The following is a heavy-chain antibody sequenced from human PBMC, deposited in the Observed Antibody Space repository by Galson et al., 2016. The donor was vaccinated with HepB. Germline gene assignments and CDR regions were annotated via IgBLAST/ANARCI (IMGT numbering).Heavy chain of an antibody. V-gene: IGHV3-7*04. D-gene: IGHD3-10*01. CDR1: GFSLSANW. J-gene: IGHJ4*02. Sequence: SLRLSCAASGFSLSANWMSWVRRAPGKGLEWVANTKQDGRENYYVDSVKERFTISRDDTKNSLYLQMNSLRAEDTAVYYCARGGQRGSFDYWGQGTLVTVSS. CDR2: TKQDGREN. CDR3: ARGGQRGSFDY.